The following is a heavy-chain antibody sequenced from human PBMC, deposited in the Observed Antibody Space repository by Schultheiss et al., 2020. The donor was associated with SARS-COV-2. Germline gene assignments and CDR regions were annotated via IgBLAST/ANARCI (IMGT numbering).Heavy chain of an antibody. CDR1: GGSISSYY. Sequence: SETLSLTCTVSGGSISSYYWSWIRQPPGKGLEWIGEINHSGSTNYNPSLKSRVTISVDTSKNQFSLKLSSVTAADTAVYYCARNAPIYYDSTPPDYWGQGTLVTVSS. V-gene: IGHV4-34*01. J-gene: IGHJ4*02. CDR3: ARNAPIYYDSTPPDY. CDR2: INHSGST. D-gene: IGHD3-22*01.